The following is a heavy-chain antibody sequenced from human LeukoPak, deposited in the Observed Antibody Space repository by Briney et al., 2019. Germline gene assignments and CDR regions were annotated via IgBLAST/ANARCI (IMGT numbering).Heavy chain of an antibody. Sequence: SVKVSCKASGGTFSSYAISWVRQAPGQGLEWIGGIIPIFGTANYAQKFQGRVTITADESTSTAYMELSSLRSEDTAVYYCARLMRIYYYYYGMDVWGKGTTVTVSS. D-gene: IGHD3-16*01. CDR2: IIPIFGTA. V-gene: IGHV1-69*13. CDR3: ARLMRIYYYYYGMDV. CDR1: GGTFSSYA. J-gene: IGHJ6*04.